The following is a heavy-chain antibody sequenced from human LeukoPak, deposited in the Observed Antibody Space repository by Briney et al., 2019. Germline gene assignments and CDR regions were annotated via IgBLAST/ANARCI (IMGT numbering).Heavy chain of an antibody. Sequence: ALVKVSCKASGGTFSSYAISWVRQAPGQGLEWMGGIIPIFGTANYAQKFQGRVTITADESTSTAYMELSSLRSEDTAVYYCASGYCSGGSCYPSYGMDVWGQGTTVTVSS. CDR3: ASGYCSGGSCYPSYGMDV. CDR2: IIPIFGTA. CDR1: GGTFSSYA. D-gene: IGHD2-15*01. J-gene: IGHJ6*02. V-gene: IGHV1-69*01.